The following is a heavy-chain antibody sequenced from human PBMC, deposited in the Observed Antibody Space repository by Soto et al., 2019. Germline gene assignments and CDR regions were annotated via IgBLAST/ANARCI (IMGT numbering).Heavy chain of an antibody. J-gene: IGHJ6*02. CDR3: ATATAMATRRYYYYFYGMEV. Sequence: GASVKVSCKVSGYTLTELSMHWVRQAPGKGLEWMGGFDPEDGETIYAQKFQGRVTMTEDTSTDTAYMELSSLRSEDTAVYYCATATAMATRRYYYYFYGMEVWGQGTTVTVSS. V-gene: IGHV1-24*01. CDR2: FDPEDGET. D-gene: IGHD5-18*01. CDR1: GYTLTELS.